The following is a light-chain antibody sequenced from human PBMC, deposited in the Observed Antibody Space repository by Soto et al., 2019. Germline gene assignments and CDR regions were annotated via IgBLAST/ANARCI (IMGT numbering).Light chain of an antibody. CDR1: QSIRSSF. J-gene: IGKJ4*01. V-gene: IGKV3-20*01. CDR3: QQYNSWPLT. Sequence: EIVLTQSPGTLSLSPGERATLSCRASQSIRSSFLAWYQQKPGQAPRLLIYDASSRATGFPDRFSGSGSGTDFTLTISSLQSEDFAVYYCQQYNSWPLTFGGGTKVEIK. CDR2: DAS.